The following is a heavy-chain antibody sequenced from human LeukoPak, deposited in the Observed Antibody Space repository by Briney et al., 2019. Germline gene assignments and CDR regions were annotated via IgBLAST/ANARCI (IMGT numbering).Heavy chain of an antibody. CDR2: INPNSGGT. V-gene: IGHV1-2*02. Sequence: ASVKVSCKASGYTFTGYYMHWVRQAPGQGLEWMGWINPNSGGTNYAQKFQGRVTMTRDTSISTAYMELSRLRSDDTAVYYCARADYYDSSGYYPQGFDYWGQGTLVTASS. D-gene: IGHD3-22*01. J-gene: IGHJ4*02. CDR3: ARADYYDSSGYYPQGFDY. CDR1: GYTFTGYY.